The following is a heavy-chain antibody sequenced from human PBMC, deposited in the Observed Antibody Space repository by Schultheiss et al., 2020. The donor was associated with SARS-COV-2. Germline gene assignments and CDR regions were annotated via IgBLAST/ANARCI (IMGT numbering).Heavy chain of an antibody. J-gene: IGHJ6*02. CDR1: GYTFSSYG. V-gene: IGHV1-69*13. CDR2: IIPIFGTA. CDR3: AKDDQPQGRPSYGMDV. D-gene: IGHD2-2*01. Sequence: SVKVSCKASGYTFSSYGISWVRQAPGQGLEWMGGIIPIFGTANYAQKFQGRVTITADESTSTAYMELSSLRSEDTAVYYCAKDDQPQGRPSYGMDVWGQGTTVTVSS.